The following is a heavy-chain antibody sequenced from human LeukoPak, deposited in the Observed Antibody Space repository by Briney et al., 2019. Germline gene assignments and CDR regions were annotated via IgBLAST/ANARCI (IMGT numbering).Heavy chain of an antibody. V-gene: IGHV4-59*12. Sequence: PSETLSLTCTVSGGSISSYYWSWIRQPPGKGLEWIGYIYYSGSTNYNPSLKSRVTISVDTSKNQFSLKLSSVTAADTAVYYCAREYSLGIAVAGNGAFDIWGQGTMVTVSS. J-gene: IGHJ3*02. D-gene: IGHD6-19*01. CDR1: GGSISSYY. CDR3: AREYSLGIAVAGNGAFDI. CDR2: IYYSGST.